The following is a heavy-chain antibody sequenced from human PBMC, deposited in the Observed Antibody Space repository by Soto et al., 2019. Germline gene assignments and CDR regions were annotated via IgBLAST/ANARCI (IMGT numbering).Heavy chain of an antibody. J-gene: IGHJ6*02. D-gene: IGHD2-2*02. CDR2: INPNSGGT. Sequence: SSVKVSCEASGYTFTGYYMHWVRQAPGQGLEWMGWINPNSGGTNYAQKFQGRVTMTRDTSISTAYMELSRLRSDDTAVYYCARHVVPAAIRYYYYYGMDVWGQGTTVTVSS. CDR3: ARHVVPAAIRYYYYYGMDV. V-gene: IGHV1-2*02. CDR1: GYTFTGYY.